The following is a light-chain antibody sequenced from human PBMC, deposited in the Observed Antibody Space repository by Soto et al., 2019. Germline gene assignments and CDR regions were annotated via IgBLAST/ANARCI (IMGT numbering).Light chain of an antibody. J-gene: IGKJ2*01. V-gene: IGKV3-15*01. CDR2: GAS. Sequence: ELVMTQSPATLSVSPRGRATLSFSASLSVNSNLAWYQQKPCQAPRLLIYGASTRATGIPARVSGSWSGTDFTLTISCLQSADFAVYFCQQYNGWYIFGQGTKLEIK. CDR1: LSVNSN. CDR3: QQYNGWYI.